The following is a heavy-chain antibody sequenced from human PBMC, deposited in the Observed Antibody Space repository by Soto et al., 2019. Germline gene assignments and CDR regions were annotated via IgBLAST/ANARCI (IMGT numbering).Heavy chain of an antibody. CDR2: INAGNGNT. Sequence: ASVKVSCKASRGTFTSYAMHWVRQAPGQRIEWMGWINAGNGNTKYSQKFQGRVTITRDTSASTAYMELSSLRSEDTAVYYCARAYYYDSSAPPHFDYWGQGTLVTVSS. D-gene: IGHD3-22*01. CDR1: RGTFTSYA. V-gene: IGHV1-3*01. J-gene: IGHJ4*02. CDR3: ARAYYYDSSAPPHFDY.